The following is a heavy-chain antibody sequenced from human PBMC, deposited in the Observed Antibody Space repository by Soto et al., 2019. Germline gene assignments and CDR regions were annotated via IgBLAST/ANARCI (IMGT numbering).Heavy chain of an antibody. CDR3: ARGVIVVGGTYNWFDP. D-gene: IGHD6-13*01. V-gene: IGHV1-69*01. CDR1: GGTFSSYA. J-gene: IGHJ5*02. Sequence: QVQLVQSGAEVKRPGSSVKISCKASGGTFSSYAMTWVRQAPGQGLEWMGGIIPIFGTVNYAQKFQGRVTFTADESTSTAYMELSSLRSEDTTVYYCARGVIVVGGTYNWFDPWGQGTLVTVSS. CDR2: IIPIFGTV.